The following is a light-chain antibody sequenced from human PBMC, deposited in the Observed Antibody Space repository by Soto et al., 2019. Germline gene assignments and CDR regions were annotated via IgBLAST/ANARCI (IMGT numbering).Light chain of an antibody. CDR1: QSISSW. CDR2: KAS. J-gene: IGKJ1*01. CDR3: QQLWT. V-gene: IGKV1-5*03. Sequence: DIQMTQSPSTLSASVGDRVTITFRASQSISSWLAWYQQKPGKAPKLLIYKASSLESGVPSRFSGSGSGTEFTLTISSLQPDDFATYYCQQLWTFGQGTKVDIK.